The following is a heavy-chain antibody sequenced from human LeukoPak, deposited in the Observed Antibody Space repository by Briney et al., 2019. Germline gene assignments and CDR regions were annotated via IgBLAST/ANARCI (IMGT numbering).Heavy chain of an antibody. J-gene: IGHJ5*02. D-gene: IGHD2-15*01. Sequence: GGSLRLSCAASGFTFSSYSMNWVRQAPGKGLEWVSSISSSSSYIYYADSVKGRFTISRDNAKNSLYLQMNSLRAEDTAVYYCARDWWYSGQLNWFDPWGQGTLVTVSS. CDR3: ARDWWYSGQLNWFDP. CDR1: GFTFSSYS. V-gene: IGHV3-21*01. CDR2: ISSSSSYI.